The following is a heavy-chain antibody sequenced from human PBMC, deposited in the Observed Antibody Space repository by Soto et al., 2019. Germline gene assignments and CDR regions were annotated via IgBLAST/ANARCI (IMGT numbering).Heavy chain of an antibody. CDR3: ARDQFLTGVREYYFDY. Sequence: QVQLVQSGAEVQKPGSSVKVSCKASGGTFSSYTISWVRQAPGQGLEWMGRIIPILGIANYAQKFQGRVTITADKSTSTAYMELSSLRSEDTAVYYCARDQFLTGVREYYFDYWGQGTLVTVSS. CDR2: IIPILGIA. CDR1: GGTFSSYT. D-gene: IGHD3-10*01. V-gene: IGHV1-69*08. J-gene: IGHJ4*02.